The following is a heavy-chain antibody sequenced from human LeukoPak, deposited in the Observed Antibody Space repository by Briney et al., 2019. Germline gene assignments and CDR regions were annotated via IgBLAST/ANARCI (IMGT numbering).Heavy chain of an antibody. CDR1: GFTFSSYA. Sequence: PGGSLRLSCAASGFTFSSYAMHWVRQAPGKGLEWVAVISYDGSNKYYADSVKGRFTISRDNSKNTLYLQMNSLRAEDTAVYYCARDSKQGGDSPGAFDIWGQGTMVTVSS. CDR2: ISYDGSNK. D-gene: IGHD2-21*02. CDR3: ARDSKQGGDSPGAFDI. V-gene: IGHV3-30*14. J-gene: IGHJ3*02.